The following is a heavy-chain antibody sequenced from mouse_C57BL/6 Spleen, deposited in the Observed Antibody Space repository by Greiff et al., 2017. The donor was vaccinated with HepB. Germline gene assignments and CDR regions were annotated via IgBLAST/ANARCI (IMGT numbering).Heavy chain of an antibody. J-gene: IGHJ1*03. Sequence: VHVKQSGAELVRPGASVKLSCTASGFNIKDYYMHWVKQRPEQGLEWIGRIDPEDGDTEYAPKFQGKATMTADTSSNTAYLQLSSLTSEDTAVYYCTTLGYYYGSRYFDVWGTGTTVTVSS. CDR2: IDPEDGDT. V-gene: IGHV14-1*01. CDR1: GFNIKDYY. CDR3: TTLGYYYGSRYFDV. D-gene: IGHD1-1*01.